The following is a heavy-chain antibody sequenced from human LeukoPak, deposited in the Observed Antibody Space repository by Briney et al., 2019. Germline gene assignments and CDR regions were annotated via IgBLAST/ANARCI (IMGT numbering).Heavy chain of an antibody. CDR3: ATINKGYYYSMVI. D-gene: IGHD2/OR15-2a*01. J-gene: IGHJ6*02. V-gene: IGHV3-66*01. CDR2: ISGGGSA. Sequence: VGSLRLSCAASGFTVSSNYMTWVRQAPGKGLEWGSIISGGGSAYYADSVKGRFTISRDSSKNTLYRQMNSLRAKDTAVYYWATINKGYYYSMVIWGQGDTVSVS. CDR1: GFTVSSNY.